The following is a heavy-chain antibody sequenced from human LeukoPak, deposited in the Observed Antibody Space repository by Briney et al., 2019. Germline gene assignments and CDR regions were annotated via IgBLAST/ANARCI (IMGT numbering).Heavy chain of an antibody. CDR3: AKGGGYEARYYYYYLDV. V-gene: IGHV3-30*02. CDR1: GFTFSHHG. CDR2: IRYDGSNK. J-gene: IGHJ6*03. D-gene: IGHD5-12*01. Sequence: PGGSLRLSCAASGFTFSHHGMHWVRQAPGKGLEWVAFIRYDGSNKYYADSVKGRFTISRDNSKNTLYLQMKSLRAEDTAVYYCAKGGGYEARYYYYYLDVWGKGTTVTISS.